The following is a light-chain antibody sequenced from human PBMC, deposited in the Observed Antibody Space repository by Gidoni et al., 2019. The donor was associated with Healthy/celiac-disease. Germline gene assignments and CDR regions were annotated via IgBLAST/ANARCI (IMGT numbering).Light chain of an antibody. J-gene: IGKJ5*01. CDR3: QKYNSASIT. CDR2: AAS. Sequence: DIQMTQSPSSLSAPVGNRVTITCRASQGISNYLAWYQQKPGKVPKLLIYAASTLESGVPSRFSGSGSGTDFTLTISSLQPEDVATYYCQKYNSASITFGQGTRLEIK. CDR1: QGISNY. V-gene: IGKV1-27*01.